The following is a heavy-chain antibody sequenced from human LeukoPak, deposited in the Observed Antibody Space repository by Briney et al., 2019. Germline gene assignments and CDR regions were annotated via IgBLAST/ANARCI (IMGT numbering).Heavy chain of an antibody. CDR3: ATDPGTMVRGGPFDY. V-gene: IGHV1-2*02. Sequence: ASVKVSCKASGYTFTGYYMHWVRQAPGQGLEWMGWINPNSGGTNYAQKFQGRVTMTRDTSISTAYMELSRLRSDDTAVYYCATDPGTMVRGGPFDYWGQGTLVTVSS. J-gene: IGHJ4*02. D-gene: IGHD3-10*01. CDR1: GYTFTGYY. CDR2: INPNSGGT.